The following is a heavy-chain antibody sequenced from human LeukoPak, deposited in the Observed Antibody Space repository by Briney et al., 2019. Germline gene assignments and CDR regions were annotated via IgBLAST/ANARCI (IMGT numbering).Heavy chain of an antibody. Sequence: ASVKVSCKASGYTFTTYYMHWVRQAPGQGLEWMGIVNPSSGSTSYAQKFQGRVTMTRDTSMSTFYMELRSLKSEDTAVYYCARDGEYYDSSGSYFDYWGQGTLVTVSS. J-gene: IGHJ4*02. CDR3: ARDGEYYDSSGSYFDY. D-gene: IGHD3-22*01. CDR2: VNPSSGST. CDR1: GYTFTTYY. V-gene: IGHV1-46*01.